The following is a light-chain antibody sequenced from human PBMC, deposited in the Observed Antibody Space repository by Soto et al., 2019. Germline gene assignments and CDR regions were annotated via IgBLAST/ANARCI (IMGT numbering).Light chain of an antibody. V-gene: IGKV4-1*01. J-gene: IGKJ2*01. CDR1: QSILRGSSNQNH. CDR2: WAS. CDR3: HQYDSNPRT. Sequence: DIVMTQSPDSLAVSLGERATINCKSSQSILRGSSNQNHLAWYQQKPGQPPKLLIHWASTRESGVPDRFSGSGSGTDFILTINSLQAEDVAVYYCHQYDSNPRTFVQGTKLEIK.